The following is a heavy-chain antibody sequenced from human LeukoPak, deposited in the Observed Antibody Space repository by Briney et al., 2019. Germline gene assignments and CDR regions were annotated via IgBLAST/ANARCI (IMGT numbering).Heavy chain of an antibody. CDR2: IYYSGST. J-gene: IGHJ4*02. CDR3: ARGYDILTSYLDY. V-gene: IGHV4-59*11. Sequence: SETLSLTCTVSGGSISSHYWSWIRQPPGKGLEWIGYIYYSGSTNYNPSLKSRVTISVDTSKNQFSLKLSSVTAADTAVYYCARGYDILTSYLDYWGQGTLVTVSS. D-gene: IGHD3-9*01. CDR1: GGSISSHY.